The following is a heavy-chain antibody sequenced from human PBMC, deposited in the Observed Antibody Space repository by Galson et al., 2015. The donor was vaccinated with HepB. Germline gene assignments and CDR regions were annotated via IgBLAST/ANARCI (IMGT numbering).Heavy chain of an antibody. CDR3: ARPNTLRGYSGYVVF. D-gene: IGHD5-12*01. CDR1: GHSFTTYW. Sequence: QSGAEVKKPGESLKISCKVSGHSFTTYWVGWVRQTPGKGLEWMGIVYPGDSPSYSPSFQGQVTISVDKSISTAYLQWSSLTASDTGMYYCARPNTLRGYSGYVVFWGQGTLVTVSS. CDR2: VYPGDSP. V-gene: IGHV5-51*03. J-gene: IGHJ4*02.